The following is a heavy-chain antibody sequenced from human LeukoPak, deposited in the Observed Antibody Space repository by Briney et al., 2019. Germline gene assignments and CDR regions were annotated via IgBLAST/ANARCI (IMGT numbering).Heavy chain of an antibody. CDR3: ARDRRGEYYFDY. J-gene: IGHJ4*02. CDR1: GFTFSTYA. D-gene: IGHD3-10*01. V-gene: IGHV3-23*01. Sequence: GGPLRLSCAASGFTFSTYAMNWVRQAPGKGLEWVSGISGSGDSTYSAGSVKGQFTISRDNSKNMLYLQMNSLRADDTAVYYCARDRRGEYYFDYWGQGTLVTVSS. CDR2: ISGSGDST.